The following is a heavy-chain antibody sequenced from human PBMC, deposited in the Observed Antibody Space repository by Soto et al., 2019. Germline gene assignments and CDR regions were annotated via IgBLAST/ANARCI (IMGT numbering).Heavy chain of an antibody. J-gene: IGHJ5*02. V-gene: IGHV4-59*12. CDR3: ASGYCSSTSCYYGWFDP. CDR2: IYYSGST. CDR1: GGSISSYY. D-gene: IGHD2-2*01. Sequence: SETLSLTCTVSGGSISSYYWSWIRQPPGKGQERIRYIYYSGSTNYNPSLKSRVTISVDTSKNQFSLNLSSVTAADTAVYYRASGYCSSTSCYYGWFDPWGQGTLVTVSS.